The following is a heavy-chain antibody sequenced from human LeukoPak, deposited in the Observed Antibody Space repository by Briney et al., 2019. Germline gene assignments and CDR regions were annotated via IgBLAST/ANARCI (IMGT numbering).Heavy chain of an antibody. J-gene: IGHJ4*02. CDR1: GGSFSGYY. Sequence: TSETLSLTCAVYGGSFSGYYWSWIRQPPGKGLEWIGEINHSGSTNYNPSLKGRVTISVDTSKNQFSLKLSSVTAADTAVYYCARKLSTVTTRPIDYWGQGTLVTVSS. CDR3: ARKLSTVTTRPIDY. V-gene: IGHV4-34*01. CDR2: INHSGST. D-gene: IGHD4-17*01.